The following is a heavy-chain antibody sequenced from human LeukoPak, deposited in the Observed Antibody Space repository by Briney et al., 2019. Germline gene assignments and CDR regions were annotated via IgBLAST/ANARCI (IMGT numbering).Heavy chain of an antibody. CDR1: GGTFSSYA. D-gene: IGHD3-9*01. Sequence: ASVKVSCKASGGTFSSYAISWVRQAPGQGLEWMGGIIPIFGTANYAQKFQGRVTITADESTSTAYMELSSLRSEDTAVYCCACVHPGYYFDCWGQGTLVTVSS. J-gene: IGHJ4*02. CDR3: ACVHPGYYFDC. V-gene: IGHV1-69*13. CDR2: IIPIFGTA.